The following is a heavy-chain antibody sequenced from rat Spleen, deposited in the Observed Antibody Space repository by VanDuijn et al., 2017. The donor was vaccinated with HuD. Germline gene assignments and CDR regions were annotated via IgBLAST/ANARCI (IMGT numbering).Heavy chain of an antibody. CDR3: TRSSIAAISTGYYFDY. D-gene: IGHD1-2*01. CDR1: GFSLTSNS. J-gene: IGHJ2*01. Sequence: QVQLKESGPGLVQPSQTLSLTCTVSGFSLTSNSVSWVRQPPGQGLEGMGAIWSGGNTDYNSALKSRLSISRDTSKSQVFLKMNSLQTEDTAIYFCTRSSIAAISTGYYFDYWGQGVMVTVSS. CDR2: IWSGGNT. V-gene: IGHV2-1*01.